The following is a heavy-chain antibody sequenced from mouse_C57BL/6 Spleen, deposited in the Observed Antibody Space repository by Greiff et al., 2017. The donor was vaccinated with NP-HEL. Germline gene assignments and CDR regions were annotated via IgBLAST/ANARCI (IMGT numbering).Heavy chain of an antibody. D-gene: IGHD3-3*01. CDR3: ARSCGYSMDY. J-gene: IGHJ4*01. CDR2: IDPENGHT. CDR1: GFPITTYY. Sequence: VQLQQSVAELVRPGASVKLSCTASGFPITTYYMHWVKQRPEQGLELLGRIDPENGHTKYAPKFTGKATLTVDTSANTAYMQLSTLASEDTASYYCARSCGYSMDYWGQGTSVTVSS. V-gene: IGHV14-3*01.